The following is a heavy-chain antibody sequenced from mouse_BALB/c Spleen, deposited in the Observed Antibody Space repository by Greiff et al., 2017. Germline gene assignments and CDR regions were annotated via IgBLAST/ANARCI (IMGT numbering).Heavy chain of an antibody. J-gene: IGHJ2*01. D-gene: IGHD2-1*01. CDR1: GYSITSDYA. CDR2: ISYSGST. CDR3: ARSYGNYPYFDY. Sequence: EVKLLESGPGLVKPSQSLSLTCTVTGYSITSDYAWNWIRQFPGNKLEWMGYISYSGSTSYNPSLKSRISITRDTSKNQFFLQLNSVTTEDTATYYCARSYGNYPYFDYWGQGTTLTVSS. V-gene: IGHV3-2*02.